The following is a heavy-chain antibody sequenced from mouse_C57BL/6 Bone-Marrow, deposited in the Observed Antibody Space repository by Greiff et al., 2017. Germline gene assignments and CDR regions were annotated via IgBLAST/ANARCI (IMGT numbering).Heavy chain of an antibody. CDR2: ISSGGSYT. CDR1: GFTFSSYG. D-gene: IGHD1-1*01. CDR3: ARHGNYVPYYAMDY. J-gene: IGHJ4*01. Sequence: VKVVESGGDLVKPGGSLKLSCAASGFTFSSYGMSWVRQTPDKRLEWVATISSGGSYTYYPDSVKGRFTISRDNAKNTLYLQMSSLTSEDTAMYYCARHGNYVPYYAMDYWGQGTSVTVSS. V-gene: IGHV5-6*01.